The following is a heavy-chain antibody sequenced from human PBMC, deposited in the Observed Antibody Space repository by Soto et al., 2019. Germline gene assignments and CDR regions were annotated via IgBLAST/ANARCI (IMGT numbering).Heavy chain of an antibody. Sequence: EVQLLESGGGLVQPGGSLRLSCAASGFTFRSYAMSWVRQAPGKGLEWVSVISGGGGNTYYADSVKGRFTISRDNSKNTLYLHMNSLRADDTAIYYCVKDPFEYDFWRWPGYFDYWGQGTLVTVS. CDR3: VKDPFEYDFWRWPGYFDY. CDR2: ISGGGGNT. CDR1: GFTFRSYA. V-gene: IGHV3-23*01. D-gene: IGHD3-3*01. J-gene: IGHJ4*02.